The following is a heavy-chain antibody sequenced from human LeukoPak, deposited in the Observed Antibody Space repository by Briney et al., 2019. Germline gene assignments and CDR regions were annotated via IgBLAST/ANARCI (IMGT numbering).Heavy chain of an antibody. D-gene: IGHD1-26*01. CDR1: GYTFTTYG. CDR3: AIIDLSSGFDY. CDR2: ISPYNGNT. Sequence: ASVEVPCKTSGYTFTTYGIDWVRQAPGQGLERMGWISPYNGNTDYEQKFQGRFALTADTSTSTAYMELRSLRSDDTATYYCAIIDLSSGFDYWGQGTLVTVSS. J-gene: IGHJ4*02. V-gene: IGHV1-18*01.